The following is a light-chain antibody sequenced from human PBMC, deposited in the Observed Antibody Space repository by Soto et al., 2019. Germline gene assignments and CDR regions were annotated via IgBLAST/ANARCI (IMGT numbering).Light chain of an antibody. V-gene: IGKV3-20*01. CDR1: QIISSRY. J-gene: IGKJ4*01. CDR3: QQDVTSPLT. CDR2: NAS. Sequence: EIVLTQSPGTLSLSPGERATLSCRASQIISSRYLAWYQQKPGQAPRLLIYNASSRATGIPDRFSGSGSGTDFTLTISTVEPEDFAVYYCQQDVTSPLTFGGGTKVEIK.